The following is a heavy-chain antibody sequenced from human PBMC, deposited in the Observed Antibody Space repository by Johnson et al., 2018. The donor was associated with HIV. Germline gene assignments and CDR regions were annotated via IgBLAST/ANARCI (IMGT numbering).Heavy chain of an antibody. Sequence: VQLVESGGGLVKPGGSLRLSCTASGFTFSSYWMHWVRQAPGKGLVWVSRINSDGSSTSYADSVKGRFTISRDNAKNSLYLQMNSLRAEDTAVYYCARALTGTTQGAFDSWGQGTMVTVSS. D-gene: IGHD1-7*01. CDR1: GFTFSSYW. V-gene: IGHV3-74*02. CDR3: ARALTGTTQGAFDS. CDR2: INSDGSST. J-gene: IGHJ3*02.